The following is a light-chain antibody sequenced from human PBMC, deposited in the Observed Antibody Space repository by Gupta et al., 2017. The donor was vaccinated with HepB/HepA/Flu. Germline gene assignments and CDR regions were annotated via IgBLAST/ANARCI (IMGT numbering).Light chain of an antibody. Sequence: GVSNRVSGSKSGNTASLTISGVQAEDEADYYCCACAGSNTFVFGGGTKLTVL. V-gene: IGLV2-23*02. CDR3: CACAGSNTFV. J-gene: IGLJ2*01.